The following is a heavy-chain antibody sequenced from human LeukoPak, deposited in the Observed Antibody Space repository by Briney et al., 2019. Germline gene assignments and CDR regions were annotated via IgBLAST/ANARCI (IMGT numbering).Heavy chain of an antibody. Sequence: KGRFTISRDNSKNTLYLQMNSLRAEDTAVYYCAKGPRYCSSTSCYASFFDYWGQGTLVTVSS. V-gene: IGHV3-23*01. CDR3: AKGPRYCSSTSCYASFFDY. D-gene: IGHD2-2*01. J-gene: IGHJ4*02.